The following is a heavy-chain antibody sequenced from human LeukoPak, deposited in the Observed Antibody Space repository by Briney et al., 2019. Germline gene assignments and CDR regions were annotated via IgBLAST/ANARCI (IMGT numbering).Heavy chain of an antibody. CDR1: GFSFSSYA. D-gene: IGHD5-12*01. Sequence: QPGRSLRLSCAASGFSFSSYAMHWVRQAPGKGLEWVSVISGSGDSTYYADSVEGRCTISRDNSKDALYLQMNSLRAEDTAVYYCARVGYSGYDYDYWGQGTLVTVSS. J-gene: IGHJ4*02. CDR2: ISGSGDST. CDR3: ARVGYSGYDYDY. V-gene: IGHV3-23*01.